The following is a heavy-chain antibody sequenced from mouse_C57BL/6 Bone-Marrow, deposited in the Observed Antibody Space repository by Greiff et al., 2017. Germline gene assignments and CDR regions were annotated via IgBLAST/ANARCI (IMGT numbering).Heavy chain of an antibody. Sequence: QVQLKQPGAELVMPGASVKLSCKASGYTFTSYWMHWVKQRPGQGLEWIGEIDPSDSYTNYNQKFKGKSTLTVDKSSSTAYMQLSSLTSEDSAVYYCARSDGYYGRPAMDYWGQGTSVTVSS. V-gene: IGHV1-69*01. CDR3: ARSDGYYGRPAMDY. CDR2: IDPSDSYT. CDR1: GYTFTSYW. D-gene: IGHD2-3*01. J-gene: IGHJ4*01.